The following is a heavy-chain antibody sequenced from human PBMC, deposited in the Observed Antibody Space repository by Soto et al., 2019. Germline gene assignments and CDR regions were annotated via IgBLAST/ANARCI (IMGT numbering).Heavy chain of an antibody. CDR3: ARGVGSGSYYNQYNWFDP. V-gene: IGHV1-18*01. Sequence: ASVKVSCKASAYTFTNYGISWVRQAPGQGVEWMGWINTYNGNTNYAQKLQGRVTMTTDTSTNTAYMELRSLRSDDTAVYYCARGVGSGSYYNQYNWFDPWGQGTLVTVSS. J-gene: IGHJ5*02. CDR2: INTYNGNT. CDR1: AYTFTNYG. D-gene: IGHD3-10*01.